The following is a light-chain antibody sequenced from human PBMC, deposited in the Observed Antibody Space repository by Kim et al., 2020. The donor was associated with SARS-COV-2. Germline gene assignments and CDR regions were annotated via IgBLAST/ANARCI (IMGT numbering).Light chain of an antibody. J-gene: IGKJ2*01. CDR1: QNVITS. CDR2: DAS. V-gene: IGKV3-11*01. Sequence: LSPGERATLSCRASQNVITSLAWYQQKPGQAPRLLIYDASNRATGIPARFSGSGSGTDFTLSISSLEPEDFAVYYCQHRSNWPPYTFGQGTKLEI. CDR3: QHRSNWPPYT.